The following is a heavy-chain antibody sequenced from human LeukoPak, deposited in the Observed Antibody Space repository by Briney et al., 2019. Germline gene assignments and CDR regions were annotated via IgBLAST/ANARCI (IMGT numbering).Heavy chain of an antibody. D-gene: IGHD4-17*01. V-gene: IGHV3-23*01. CDR2: ISGSGGST. J-gene: IGHJ5*02. CDR1: GFTFSSYA. Sequence: GGSLRLSCAASGFTFSSYAMSWVRQAPGKGLEWVSAISGSGGSTYYADSVKGRFTISRDNSKNTLYLQMNSLRAEDTAVYYCAKGRMTTVTTSDWFDPWGQGTLVTVSS. CDR3: AKGRMTTVTTSDWFDP.